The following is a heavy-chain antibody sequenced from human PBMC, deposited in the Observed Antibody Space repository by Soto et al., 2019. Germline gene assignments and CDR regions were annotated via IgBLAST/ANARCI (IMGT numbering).Heavy chain of an antibody. CDR3: ARYCSSSSCSQLYGMDV. J-gene: IGHJ6*02. Sequence: GESLKISCKGSGYSFTKYWIIWVRQVPGKGLEWMGRIDTSYSYSHYSPSFQGDVTISVDKSISTGYLQWSSLKASDTAMYYCARYCSSSSCSQLYGMDVWGQGTTVTVSS. V-gene: IGHV5-10-1*01. CDR1: GYSFTKYW. D-gene: IGHD2-15*01. CDR2: IDTSYSYS.